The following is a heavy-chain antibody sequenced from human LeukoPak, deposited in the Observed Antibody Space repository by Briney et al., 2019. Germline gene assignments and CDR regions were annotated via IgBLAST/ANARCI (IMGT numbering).Heavy chain of an antibody. CDR2: IIPIFGTA. CDR3: ARGQRMGELSGGSDY. Sequence: SVKVSCKASGGTFSSYAISWVRQAPGQGLEWMGGIIPIFGTANYAQKFQGRVTITADKSTSTAYMELSSLRSEDTAVYYCARGQRMGELSGGSDYWGQGTLVTVSS. CDR1: GGTFSSYA. D-gene: IGHD3-16*02. V-gene: IGHV1-69*06. J-gene: IGHJ4*02.